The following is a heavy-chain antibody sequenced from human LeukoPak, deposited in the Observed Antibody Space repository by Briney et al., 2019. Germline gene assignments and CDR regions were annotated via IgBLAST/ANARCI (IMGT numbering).Heavy chain of an antibody. D-gene: IGHD1-26*01. CDR3: ARDPVGALDY. J-gene: IGHJ4*02. V-gene: IGHV1-18*04. CDR1: GYTFTGYY. Sequence: ASVKVSCKASGYTFTGYYMHWVRQAPGQGLEWMGWISAYNGNTNYAQKLQGRVTMTTDTSTSTAYMELRSLRSDDTAVYYCARDPVGALDYWGQGTLVTVSS. CDR2: ISAYNGNT.